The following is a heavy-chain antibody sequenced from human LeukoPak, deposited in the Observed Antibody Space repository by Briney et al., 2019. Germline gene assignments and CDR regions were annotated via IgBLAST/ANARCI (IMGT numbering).Heavy chain of an antibody. Sequence: SVKVSCKASGGTFSSYAISWVRQAPGQGLEWMGRIIPILGIANYAQKFQGRVTITADKSTSTAYMELGSLSSDDTAVYYCAHILTGYYMDYWGQGTLVTVSS. CDR3: AHILTGYYMDY. J-gene: IGHJ4*02. CDR2: IIPILGIA. CDR1: GGTFSSYA. D-gene: IGHD3-9*01. V-gene: IGHV1-69*04.